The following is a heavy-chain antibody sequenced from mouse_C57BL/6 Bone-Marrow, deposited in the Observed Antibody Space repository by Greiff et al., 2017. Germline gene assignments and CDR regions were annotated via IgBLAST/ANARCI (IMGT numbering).Heavy chain of an antibody. J-gene: IGHJ2*01. Sequence: DVKLVESGPGLVKPSQSLSLTCSVTGYSITSGYYWNWIRQFPGNKLEWMGYISYDGSNNYNPSLKNRISITRDTSKNQFFLKLNSVTTEDTATYYCASYYYGSSYDFDYWGQGTTLTVSS. D-gene: IGHD1-1*01. CDR2: ISYDGSN. CDR3: ASYYYGSSYDFDY. V-gene: IGHV3-6*01. CDR1: GYSITSGYY.